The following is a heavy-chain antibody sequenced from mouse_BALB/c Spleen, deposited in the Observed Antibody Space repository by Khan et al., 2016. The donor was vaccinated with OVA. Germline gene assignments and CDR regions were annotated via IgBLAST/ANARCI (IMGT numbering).Heavy chain of an antibody. Sequence: QVQLQQSGPELVKPGASVKMSCKASGSTFTDYIMSWVKQRTGQGLEWIGEIYPGSGSTYYNEKFKGKATLTADTSYNTAYMHLSSLTSEDSAVYFCARSPYGNSFAYWGQGTLVTVSA. CDR3: ARSPYGNSFAY. J-gene: IGHJ3*01. CDR2: IYPGSGST. D-gene: IGHD2-1*01. CDR1: GSTFTDYI. V-gene: IGHV1-77*01.